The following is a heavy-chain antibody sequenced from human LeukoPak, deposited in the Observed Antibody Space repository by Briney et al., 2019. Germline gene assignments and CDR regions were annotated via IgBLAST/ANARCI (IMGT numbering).Heavy chain of an antibody. J-gene: IGHJ5*02. CDR2: IRYDGSNK. CDR3: ARDVDSSNWSYGWFDP. Sequence: PGRSLRLSCAASGFTFSSYGMHWVRQAPGKGLEWVAFIRYDGSNKFYGDSVRGRFTISRDNSKNTMYLQMNRLRADDTGVYYCARDVDSSNWSYGWFDPWGQGTPVTVSS. CDR1: GFTFSSYG. V-gene: IGHV3-30*02. D-gene: IGHD1-7*01.